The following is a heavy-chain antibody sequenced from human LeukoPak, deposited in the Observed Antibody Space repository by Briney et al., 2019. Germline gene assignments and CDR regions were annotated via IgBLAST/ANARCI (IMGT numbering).Heavy chain of an antibody. V-gene: IGHV4-59*01. CDR2: IHYSGTT. D-gene: IGHD1/OR15-1a*01. CDR3: ARSGPRSGGTQLDY. CDR1: GGSISNYY. Sequence: SETLSLTCTVSGGSISNYYWSWIRQSPEKGLEWIGYIHYSGTTYYNPSLKSRVTISVDTSKNQFSLKMSSVTAADTAKYYCARSGPRSGGTQLDYWGPGTLVTVSS. J-gene: IGHJ4*02.